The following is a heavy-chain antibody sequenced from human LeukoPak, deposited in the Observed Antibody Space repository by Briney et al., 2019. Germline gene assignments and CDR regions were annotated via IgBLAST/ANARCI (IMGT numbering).Heavy chain of an antibody. CDR2: TYYRSKWYN. CDR3: ATWRFDS. D-gene: IGHD3-3*01. CDR1: GDSVSSNNAA. Sequence: SQTLSLTCAISGDSVSSNNAAWNWIRRSPSRGLERLGRTYYRSKWYNEYPISMRSRITVTPDTSKNQFSLQLNSVTPEDTAVYYCATWRFDSWGQGTLVTVSS. V-gene: IGHV6-1*01. J-gene: IGHJ5*01.